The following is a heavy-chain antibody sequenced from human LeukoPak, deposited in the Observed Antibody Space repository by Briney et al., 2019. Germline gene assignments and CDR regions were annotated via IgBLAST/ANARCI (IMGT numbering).Heavy chain of an antibody. Sequence: GASVKVSCKVSGYTLTELSMHWVRQAPGKGLEWMGGFDPEDGETIYAQKFQGRVTMTEDASTDTAYMELSSLRSEDTAVYYCATGLIQRELIGAFDIWGQGTMVTVSS. CDR1: GYTLTELS. CDR3: ATGLIQRELIGAFDI. J-gene: IGHJ3*02. V-gene: IGHV1-24*01. D-gene: IGHD1-26*01. CDR2: FDPEDGET.